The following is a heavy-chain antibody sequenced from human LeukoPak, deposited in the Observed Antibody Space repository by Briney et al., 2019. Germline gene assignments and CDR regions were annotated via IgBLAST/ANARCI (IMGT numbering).Heavy chain of an antibody. CDR3: ATMRRTGTTDYFDY. Sequence: SETLSLTCTVSGGSISSSSYYWGWIRQPPGKGLEWIGSIYYSGSTYYNPSLKSRVTISVDTSKNQFSLKLSSVTAADTAVYYCATMRRTGTTDYFDYWGQGTLVTVSS. CDR2: IYYSGST. CDR1: GGSISSSSYY. J-gene: IGHJ4*02. D-gene: IGHD1-1*01. V-gene: IGHV4-39*07.